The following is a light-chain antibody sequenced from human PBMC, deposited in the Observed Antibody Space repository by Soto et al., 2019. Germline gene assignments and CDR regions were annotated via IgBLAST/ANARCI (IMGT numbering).Light chain of an antibody. Sequence: EIVMTQSPATLSVSPGERATLSCRASQSVGSNLAWYQQKPGQAPRLLIYGASTRATGIPARFSGSGSGTAFTLTFSSLQSEDFAIYFCQQYNNWPPDRTFGQGTKVEIK. J-gene: IGKJ1*01. CDR1: QSVGSN. V-gene: IGKV3-15*01. CDR3: QQYNNWPPDRT. CDR2: GAS.